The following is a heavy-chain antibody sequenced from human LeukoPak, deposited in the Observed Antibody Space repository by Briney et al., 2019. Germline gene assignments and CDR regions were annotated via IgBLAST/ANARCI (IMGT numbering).Heavy chain of an antibody. CDR2: INPNTGGT. CDR1: GYTFTDYY. J-gene: IGHJ5*02. V-gene: IGHV1-2*02. D-gene: IGHD2-2*01. Sequence: ASVKVSCKASGYTFTDYYMHWVRQAPGQGLEWMGWINPNTGGTNYAQKFQGRVTMTRDTSISTAYMELSRLRSDDTAVYYCARVGGGYCSSASCYLIWFDPWGQGTLVTVSS. CDR3: ARVGGGYCSSASCYLIWFDP.